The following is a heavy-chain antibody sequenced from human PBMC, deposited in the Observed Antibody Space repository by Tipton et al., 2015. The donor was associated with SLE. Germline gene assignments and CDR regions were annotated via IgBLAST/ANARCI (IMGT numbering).Heavy chain of an antibody. D-gene: IGHD5-12*01. CDR3: ARPLRSPGWYFDL. J-gene: IGHJ2*01. V-gene: IGHV4-39*07. CDR2: IYYSGST. Sequence: LRLSCTVSGVSISSSSYYWGWIRQPPGKGLEWLWSIYYSGSTYYNPSLKSRVTISVDTSKNQFSLKLSSVTAADTAVYYCARPLRSPGWYFDLWGRGTLVTVSS. CDR1: GVSISSSSYY.